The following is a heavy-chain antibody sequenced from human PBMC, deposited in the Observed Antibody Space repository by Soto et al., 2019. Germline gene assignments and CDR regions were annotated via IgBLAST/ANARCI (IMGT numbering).Heavy chain of an antibody. CDR3: ARDGGMAFYFMNCFDP. D-gene: IGHD3-16*01. J-gene: IGHJ5*02. CDR1: GGTFSSYA. Sequence: QVQLVQSGAEVKKPGSSVKVSCKASGGTFSSYAISWLRQAPGQGLEWMGGIIPIFGTANYAQKFQGRVTISADESTSTAYMELSSLRSEDTAVYYCARDGGMAFYFMNCFDPWGQGTLVTVSS. CDR2: IIPIFGTA. V-gene: IGHV1-69*01.